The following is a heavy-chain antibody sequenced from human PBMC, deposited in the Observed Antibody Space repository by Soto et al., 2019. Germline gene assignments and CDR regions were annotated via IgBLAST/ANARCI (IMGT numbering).Heavy chain of an antibody. J-gene: IGHJ5*02. CDR3: ARVPLSYYYDSSGYYYPT. CDR2: ISSSSSTI. CDR1: GFTYSTYT. V-gene: IGHV3-48*04. Sequence: LRLSCAASGFTYSTYTMNWVRQAPGKGLEWVSYISSSSSTIYYADSVKGRFTISRDNAKNTLYLQMNSLRAEDTAVYYCARVPLSYYYDSSGYYYPTWGQGTLVTVSS. D-gene: IGHD3-22*01.